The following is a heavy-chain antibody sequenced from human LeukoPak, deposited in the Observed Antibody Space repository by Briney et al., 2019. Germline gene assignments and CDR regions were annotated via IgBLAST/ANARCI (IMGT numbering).Heavy chain of an antibody. D-gene: IGHD3-22*01. Sequence: SETLSLTCTVSGGSISSNYWSWIRQPPGKGLEYIGYISYSGRSDYNPSLQSRVTISLDTSKNQFSLKLTSVTAADTAVYYCARDRSSGYYDYWGQGILVTVST. V-gene: IGHV4-59*01. CDR1: GGSISSNY. CDR2: ISYSGRS. CDR3: ARDRSSGYYDY. J-gene: IGHJ4*02.